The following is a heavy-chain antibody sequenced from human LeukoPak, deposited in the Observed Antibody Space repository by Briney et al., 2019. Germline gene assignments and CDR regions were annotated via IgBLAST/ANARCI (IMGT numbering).Heavy chain of an antibody. CDR2: INPNSGGT. J-gene: IGHJ6*03. CDR1: GYTFTGYY. Sequence: ASVKVSCKASGYTFTGYYMHWVRQAPGQGLEWMGWINPNSGGTNYAQKFQGRVTMTRDTSISTAYMELSRLRSDDTAVYYCARGHDSSYYYYMDVWGKGTTVTVSS. CDR3: ARGHDSSYYYYMDV. V-gene: IGHV1-2*02. D-gene: IGHD3-22*01.